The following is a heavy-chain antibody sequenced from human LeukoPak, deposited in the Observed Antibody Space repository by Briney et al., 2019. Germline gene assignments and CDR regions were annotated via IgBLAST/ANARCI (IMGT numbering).Heavy chain of an antibody. V-gene: IGHV1-3*01. J-gene: IGHJ5*02. Sequence: ASVKVSCKASGYTFTSYAMHWVRQAPGQGLEWMGWINAGNGNTKYSQKFQGRVTITRDTSASTAYMELSSLRSEDTAVYYCARVGIAVAGPSNWFDPWGQGTLVTVSS. D-gene: IGHD6-19*01. CDR2: INAGNGNT. CDR1: GYTFTSYA. CDR3: ARVGIAVAGPSNWFDP.